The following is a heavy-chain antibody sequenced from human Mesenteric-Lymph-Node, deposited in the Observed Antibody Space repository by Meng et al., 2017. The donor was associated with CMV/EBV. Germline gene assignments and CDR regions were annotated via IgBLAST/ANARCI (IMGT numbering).Heavy chain of an antibody. D-gene: IGHD3-16*01. CDR3: AYFGDLPPLW. CDR1: GDSISRNNAA. V-gene: IGHV6-1*01. J-gene: IGHJ4*02. Sequence: QIQVQRAGPGPVMSSQTLSVTCTLSGDSISRNNAAWNWIRQSPSRGLEWLGRTYYRSESYNDYAVSVKSRISVNLDTSKNQLSLHLNFVTPEDTAVYYCAYFGDLPPLWWGQGTLVTVSS. CDR2: TYYRSESYN.